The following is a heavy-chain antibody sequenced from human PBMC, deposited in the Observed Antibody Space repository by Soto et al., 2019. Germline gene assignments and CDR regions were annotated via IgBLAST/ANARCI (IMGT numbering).Heavy chain of an antibody. CDR3: ARSIQLLFDY. CDR2: IYYSGST. D-gene: IGHD5-18*01. V-gene: IGHV4-30-4*01. CDR1: GGSISSGDYY. Sequence: SETLSLTCTVSGGSISSGDYYWSWIRQPPGKGLEWIGYIYYSGSTYYNPSLKSRVTISVDTSKNQFSLKLSPVTAADTAVYYCARSIQLLFDYWGQGTLVTVSS. J-gene: IGHJ4*02.